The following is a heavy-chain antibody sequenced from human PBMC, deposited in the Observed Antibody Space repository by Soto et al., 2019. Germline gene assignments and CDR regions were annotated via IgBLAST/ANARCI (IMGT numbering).Heavy chain of an antibody. CDR2: ISGSGGST. V-gene: IGHV3-23*01. CDR3: VKSPRKQQLVGDYHFDY. CDR1: GFTFSSYA. J-gene: IGHJ4*02. Sequence: EVQLLESGGGLVQPGGSLRLSCAASGFTFSSYAMSWVRQAPGKGLEWVSAISGSGGSTYYADSVKGRFTISRDNSKNTLYLQMNSLRAEDTAVYYCVKSPRKQQLVGDYHFDYWGQGTLVTVSS. D-gene: IGHD6-13*01.